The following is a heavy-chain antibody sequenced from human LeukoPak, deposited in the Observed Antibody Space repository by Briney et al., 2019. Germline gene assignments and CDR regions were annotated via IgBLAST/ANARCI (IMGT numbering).Heavy chain of an antibody. CDR1: GGSFSGYY. Sequence: SETLSLTCAVYGGSFSGYYWSWIRQPPGKGLEWIGEINHSGSTNYNPSLKSRVTISVDTSKNQFSLKLSSVTAADTAVYHCARRRGRSIVVVTAIRAFDIWGQGTMVTVSS. CDR3: ARRRGRSIVVVTAIRAFDI. D-gene: IGHD2-21*02. J-gene: IGHJ3*02. V-gene: IGHV4-34*01. CDR2: INHSGST.